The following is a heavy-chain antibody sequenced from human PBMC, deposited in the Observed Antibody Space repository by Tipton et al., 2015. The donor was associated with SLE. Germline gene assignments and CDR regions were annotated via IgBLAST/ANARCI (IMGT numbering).Heavy chain of an antibody. Sequence: SLRLSCAASGFTFSSYAMHWVRQAPGKGLEWVAVISYDGSNKYYADSVKGRFTISRDNSKNTLYLQMNSLRAEDTAVYYCARGYYYDSSGYPPGDIWGQGKMVTVSS. D-gene: IGHD3-22*01. CDR3: ARGYYYDSSGYPPGDI. CDR1: GFTFSSYA. J-gene: IGHJ3*02. V-gene: IGHV3-30-3*01. CDR2: ISYDGSNK.